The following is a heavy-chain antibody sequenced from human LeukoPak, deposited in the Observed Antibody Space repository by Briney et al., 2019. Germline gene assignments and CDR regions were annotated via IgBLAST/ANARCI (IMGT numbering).Heavy chain of an antibody. D-gene: IGHD3-9*01. J-gene: IGHJ3*02. Sequence: GGSLRLSCAASGFTFSSYWMSWVRQAPGKGLEWVANIKQDGSEKYYVDSVKGRFTISRDSAKNSLYLQMNSLRAEDTAVYHCARTMDILTGYYKGLDAFDIWGQGTKVTVSS. V-gene: IGHV3-7*01. CDR1: GFTFSSYW. CDR3: ARTMDILTGYYKGLDAFDI. CDR2: IKQDGSEK.